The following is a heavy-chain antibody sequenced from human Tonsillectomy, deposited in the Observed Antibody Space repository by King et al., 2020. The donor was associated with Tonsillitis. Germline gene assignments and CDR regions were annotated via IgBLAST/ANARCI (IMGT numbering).Heavy chain of an antibody. J-gene: IGHJ3*02. Sequence: TLKESGPTLVKPTQTLTLTCTFSGFSLSTSGVGVGWVRQPPGKALEWLALIYWDVDERSSPSLKNRLTITKYTSKNQVVLTMTNMDPVDTATYYCARGTTSAAFDIWGQGIMVTVSS. CDR2: IYWDVDE. CDR1: GFSLSTSGVG. CDR3: ARGTTSAAFDI. V-gene: IGHV2-5*02. D-gene: IGHD1-26*01.